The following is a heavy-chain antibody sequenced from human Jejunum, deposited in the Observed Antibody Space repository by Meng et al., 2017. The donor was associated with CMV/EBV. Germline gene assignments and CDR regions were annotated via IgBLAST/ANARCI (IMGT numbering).Heavy chain of an antibody. CDR2: IYSNSGAT. D-gene: IGHD1-26*01. J-gene: IGHJ5*02. CDR1: GYPLTANV. Sequence: CKASGYPLTANVMFWVRQAPGQGLEWMGWIYSNSGATNYAQKFQGRVTMTRDTSISTVYMDLSSLRSDDTAVYYCVAYSDSSRWVGPWGQGTLVTVSS. CDR3: VAYSDSSRWVGP. V-gene: IGHV1-2*02.